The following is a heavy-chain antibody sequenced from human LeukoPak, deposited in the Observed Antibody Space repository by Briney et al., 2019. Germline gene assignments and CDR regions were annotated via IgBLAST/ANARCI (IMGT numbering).Heavy chain of an antibody. CDR2: ISSSGSTI. CDR1: GFTFSRYE. V-gene: IGHV3-48*03. CDR3: ARVTSPSGY. D-gene: IGHD7-27*01. J-gene: IGHJ4*02. Sequence: GGSLRLSCAAAGFTFSRYEMNWVRQAPGKGLEWVSYISSSGSTIYYADSVKGRFTISRDNAKNSLYLQMNSLRAEDTAVYYCARVTSPSGYWGQGTLVTVSS.